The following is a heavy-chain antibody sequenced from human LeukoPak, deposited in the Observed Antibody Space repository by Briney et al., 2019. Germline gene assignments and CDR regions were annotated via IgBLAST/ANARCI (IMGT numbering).Heavy chain of an antibody. J-gene: IGHJ4*02. D-gene: IGHD2-21*01. CDR1: GGSISSYY. CDR3: ARVLWQWRYFDY. V-gene: IGHV4-59*12. Sequence: PSETLSLTCTVSGGSISSYYWSWIRQPPGKGLEWIGYIYYSGSTNYNPSLKSRVTISVDTSKNQFSLQLNSVTPEDTAVYYCARVLWQWRYFDYWGQGTLVTVSS. CDR2: IYYSGST.